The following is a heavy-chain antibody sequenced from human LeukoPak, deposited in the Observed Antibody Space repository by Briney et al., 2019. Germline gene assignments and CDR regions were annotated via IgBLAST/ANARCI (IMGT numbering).Heavy chain of an antibody. V-gene: IGHV3-23*01. CDR3: AKVRGAIIVVVIALFDY. D-gene: IGHD2-21*01. Sequence: GGSLRLSCAASGFTFSSYAMSSGRHAPGEGLEWVSAISSSGGSTYYADSVKGRFTISRDNSKNTLYLQMNSLRAEDTAVYYCAKVRGAIIVVVIALFDYLGQGTLVTVSS. J-gene: IGHJ4*02. CDR2: ISSSGGST. CDR1: GFTFSSYA.